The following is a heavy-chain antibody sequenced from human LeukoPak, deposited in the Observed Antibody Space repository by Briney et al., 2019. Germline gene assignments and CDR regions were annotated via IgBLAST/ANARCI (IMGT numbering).Heavy chain of an antibody. CDR2: INPNSGGT. CDR1: GYTFTGYY. J-gene: IGHJ1*01. Sequence: ASVKVSCKASGYTFTGYYMHWVRQAPGQGLEWMGWINPNSGGTNYAQKFQGGVTMTRDTSISTAYMELSRLRSDDTAVYYCARTYSSSFLPFAVAGTEYFQHWGQGTLVTVSS. CDR3: ARTYSSSFLPFAVAGTEYFQH. D-gene: IGHD6-19*01. V-gene: IGHV1-2*02.